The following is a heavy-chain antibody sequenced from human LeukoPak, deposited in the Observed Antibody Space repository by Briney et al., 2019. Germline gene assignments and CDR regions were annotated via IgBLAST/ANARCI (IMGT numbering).Heavy chain of an antibody. CDR1: GFTFSSYA. V-gene: IGHV3-23*01. CDR3: AKMPPGIAVAGSKGVPCYFDY. D-gene: IGHD6-19*01. J-gene: IGHJ4*02. Sequence: HPGGSLRLSCAASGFTFSSYAMSWVRQAPGKGLEWVSAISGSGGSTYYADSVKGRFTISRDNSKNTLYLQMNSLRAEDTAVYYCAKMPPGIAVAGSKGVPCYFDYWGQGTLVTVSS. CDR2: ISGSGGST.